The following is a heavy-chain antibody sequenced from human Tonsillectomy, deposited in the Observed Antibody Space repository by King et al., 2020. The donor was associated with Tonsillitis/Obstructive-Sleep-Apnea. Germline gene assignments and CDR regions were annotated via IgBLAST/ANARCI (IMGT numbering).Heavy chain of an antibody. Sequence: VQLVESGGGLVKPGGSLRLSCAASGFTFSNAWMSWVRQAPGKGLEWVGRIKSKTDGGTTDYAAPVKGRFTISRDDSKNTLYLQMNSLKTEDTAVYYCTTDLTIQSYYYYMDAWGKGTTVTVSS. CDR3: TTDLTIQSYYYYMDA. CDR1: GFTFSNAW. J-gene: IGHJ6*03. V-gene: IGHV3-15*01. CDR2: IKSKTDGGTT.